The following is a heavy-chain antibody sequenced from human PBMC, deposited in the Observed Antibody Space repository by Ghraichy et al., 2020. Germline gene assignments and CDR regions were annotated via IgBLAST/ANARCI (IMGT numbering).Heavy chain of an antibody. CDR1: GLTFSGYA. CDR3: GTTGFGVVIGLGLV. J-gene: IGHJ4*02. V-gene: IGHV3-23*01. Sequence: GGSLRLSCAASGLTFSGYAMSWVRQAPGKGLEWVSSISHSGTDTYHADSVKGRFTISRDNSKNTLYLQMNNLRTEDTAVYHCGTTGFGVVIGLGLVWGQGTLVSVSS. CDR2: ISHSGTDT. D-gene: IGHD3-3*01.